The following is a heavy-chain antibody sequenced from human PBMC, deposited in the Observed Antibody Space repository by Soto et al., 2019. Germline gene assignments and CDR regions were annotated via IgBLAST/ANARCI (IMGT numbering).Heavy chain of an antibody. CDR2: FWYDASAQ. Sequence: PGGSLRLSCTTSGFTFTSYSMHWVRQAPGKGLEWVATFWYDASAQRYADSVKGRFTVSRDPSRGTLYLLMDSLRTDDTAVYYCVFGRWNQYFFDHWGPEIVVTVSS. V-gene: IGHV3-30*02. D-gene: IGHD1-1*01. CDR1: GFTFTSYS. CDR3: VFGRWNQYFFDH. J-gene: IGHJ4*02.